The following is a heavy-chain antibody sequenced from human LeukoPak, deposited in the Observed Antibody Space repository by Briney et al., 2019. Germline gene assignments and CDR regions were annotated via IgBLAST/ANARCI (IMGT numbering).Heavy chain of an antibody. CDR1: GFTFSSYA. V-gene: IGHV3-23*01. J-gene: IGHJ3*02. CDR2: ISGSGGST. CDR3: ARDRPSPLRVNDAFDI. D-gene: IGHD6-6*01. Sequence: PGGSLRLSCAASGFTFSSYAMSWVRQAPGKGLEWVSAISGSGGSTYYADSVKGRFTISRDNSKNTLYLQMNSLRAEDTAVYYCARDRPSPLRVNDAFDIWGQGTMVTVSS.